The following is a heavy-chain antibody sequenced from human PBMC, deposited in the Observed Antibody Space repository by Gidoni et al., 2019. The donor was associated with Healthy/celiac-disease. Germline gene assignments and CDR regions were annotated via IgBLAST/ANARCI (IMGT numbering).Heavy chain of an antibody. CDR2: IIPIFGTA. CDR3: ARAGYCSGGSCQYGGYYGMDV. D-gene: IGHD2-15*01. Sequence: QVQLVQSGAEVKKPGSSVKVSCKASGGNFSSYAISWVRQAPGQGLEWMGGIIPIFGTANYAQKFQGRVTITADESTSTAYMELSSLRSEDTAVYYCARAGYCSGGSCQYGGYYGMDVWGQGTTVTVSS. J-gene: IGHJ6*02. CDR1: GGNFSSYA. V-gene: IGHV1-69*01.